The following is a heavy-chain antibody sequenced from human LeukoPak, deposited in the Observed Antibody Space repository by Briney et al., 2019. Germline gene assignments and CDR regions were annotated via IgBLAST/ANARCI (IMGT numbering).Heavy chain of an antibody. Sequence: GGSLRLSCAASGFTFSSYSMNWVRQAPGKGLEWVAVIWYDGSNKYYADSVKGRFTISRDNSKNTLYLQMNSLRAEDTAVYYCARSPSMIVVAPDYWGQGTLVTVSS. D-gene: IGHD3-22*01. V-gene: IGHV3-33*08. CDR3: ARSPSMIVVAPDY. J-gene: IGHJ4*02. CDR1: GFTFSSYS. CDR2: IWYDGSNK.